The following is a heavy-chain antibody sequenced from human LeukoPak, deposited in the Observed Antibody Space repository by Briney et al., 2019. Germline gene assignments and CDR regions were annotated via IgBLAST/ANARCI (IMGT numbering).Heavy chain of an antibody. CDR3: ARDLVVSSPSDAFDI. D-gene: IGHD3-22*01. CDR1: GYTFNSYG. Sequence: ASVKVSCKASGYTFNSYGITWVRQAPGQGLEWMGWISAYNGNTKYAQKLQGRVTMTTDTSTSTAYMELRSLRPDDTAVYYCARDLVVSSPSDAFDIWGQGTMVTASS. CDR2: ISAYNGNT. V-gene: IGHV1-18*01. J-gene: IGHJ3*02.